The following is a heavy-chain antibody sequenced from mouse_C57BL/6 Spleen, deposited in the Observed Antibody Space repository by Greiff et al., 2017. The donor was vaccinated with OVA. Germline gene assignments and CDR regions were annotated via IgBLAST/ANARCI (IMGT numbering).Heavy chain of an antibody. CDR3: ARRDYDEGSWFAY. Sequence: VQLQQSGAELAKPGASVKLSCKASGYTFTSYWMHWVKQRPGQGLEWIGYINPSSGYTKYNQKFKDKATLTADKSSSTAYMQLSSLTYEDSAVYYCARRDYDEGSWFAYWGQGTLVTVSA. V-gene: IGHV1-7*01. D-gene: IGHD2-4*01. CDR1: GYTFTSYW. CDR2: INPSSGYT. J-gene: IGHJ3*01.